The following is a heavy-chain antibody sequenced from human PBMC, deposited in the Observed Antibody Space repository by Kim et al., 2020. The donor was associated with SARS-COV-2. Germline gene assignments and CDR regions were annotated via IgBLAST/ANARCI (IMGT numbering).Heavy chain of an antibody. J-gene: IGHJ4*01. CDR3: ARGPVRGVITSSLDFDY. V-gene: IGHV4-34*01. Sequence: SETLSLTCAVYGGSFSGYYWSWIRQPPGKGLEWIGEINHSGSTNYNPSLKSRVTISVDTSKNQFSLKLSSVTAADTAVYYCARGPVRGVITSSLDFDYWG. D-gene: IGHD3-10*01. CDR2: INHSGST. CDR1: GGSFSGYY.